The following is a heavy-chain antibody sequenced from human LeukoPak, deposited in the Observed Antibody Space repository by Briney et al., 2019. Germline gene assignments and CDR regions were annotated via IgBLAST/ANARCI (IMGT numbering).Heavy chain of an antibody. CDR3: ARDGGYYYGSGSPSEGFDP. V-gene: IGHV4-38-2*02. J-gene: IGHJ5*02. CDR1: GYSISSGYY. D-gene: IGHD3-10*01. Sequence: PSETLSLTCTVSGYSISSGYYWGWIRQPPGKGLEWIGSIYLSGSTYYNPSLKSRVTISVDTSKNQFSLKLSSVTAADTAVYYCARDGGYYYGSGSPSEGFDPWGQGTLVTVSS. CDR2: IYLSGST.